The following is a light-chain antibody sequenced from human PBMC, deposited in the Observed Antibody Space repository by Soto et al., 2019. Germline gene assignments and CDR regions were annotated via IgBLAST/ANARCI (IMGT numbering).Light chain of an antibody. J-gene: IGLJ1*01. Sequence: QSVLTQPASVSGSPGQSITISCTGSSSDVGAYNFVSWYQHHPGKAPKLILYEVTTRPSGVSSRFSGSKSGNTASLTISGLQADDEASYYCSSYTSSNTPYVFXTGTKLTVL. CDR2: EVT. V-gene: IGLV2-14*01. CDR3: SSYTSSNTPYV. CDR1: SSDVGAYNF.